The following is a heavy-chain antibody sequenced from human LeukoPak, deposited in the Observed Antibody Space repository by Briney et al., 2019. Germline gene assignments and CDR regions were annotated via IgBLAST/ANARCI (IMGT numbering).Heavy chain of an antibody. CDR3: ARVGAYCGGDCSDFDY. J-gene: IGHJ4*02. V-gene: IGHV1-18*01. CDR1: GYTFTSYG. D-gene: IGHD2-21*02. CDR2: VSAYNGNT. Sequence: SVKVSFKASGYTFTSYGISWGRPAPGKGLEWMGWVSAYNGNTNYSQKLQGRVTMITDTSTSTAYMELRSLRSDDTAVYYCARVGAYCGGDCSDFDYWGQGTLVTVSS.